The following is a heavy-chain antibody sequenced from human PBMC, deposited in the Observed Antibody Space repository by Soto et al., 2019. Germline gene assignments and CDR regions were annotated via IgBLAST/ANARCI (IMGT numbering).Heavy chain of an antibody. J-gene: IGHJ4*02. CDR3: AKFDSSWPDTDY. CDR1: GFTFSSYG. D-gene: IGHD6-13*01. Sequence: QVQLVESGGGVVQPGRSLRLSCAASGFTFSSYGMHWVRQAPGKGLEWVAVISYDGSNKYYADSVKGRFTISRDNSKNTLYLQMNSLRAEDTAVYYCAKFDSSWPDTDYWGQGTLVTVSS. V-gene: IGHV3-30*18. CDR2: ISYDGSNK.